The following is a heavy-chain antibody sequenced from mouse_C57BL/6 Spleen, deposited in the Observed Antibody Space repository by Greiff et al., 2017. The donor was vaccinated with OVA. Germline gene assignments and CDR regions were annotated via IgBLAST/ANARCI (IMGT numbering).Heavy chain of an antibody. CDR2: IDPEDGDT. CDR3: TTNYGSSHEGFAY. V-gene: IGHV14-1*01. J-gene: IGHJ3*01. Sequence: VQLQQSGAELVRPGASVKLSCTASGFNIKDYYMHWVKQRPEQGLEWIGRIDPEDGDTEYAPKFQGKATMTADTSSNTAYLQLSSLTSEDTAVYYCTTNYGSSHEGFAYWGQGTLVTVSA. CDR1: GFNIKDYY. D-gene: IGHD1-1*01.